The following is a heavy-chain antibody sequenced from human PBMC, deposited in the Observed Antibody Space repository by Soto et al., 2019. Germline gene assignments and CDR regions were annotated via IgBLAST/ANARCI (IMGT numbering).Heavy chain of an antibody. V-gene: IGHV3-23*01. D-gene: IGHD3-10*01. CDR2: ISGSGGST. Sequence: EVQLLESGGGLVQPGGSLRLSCAASGFTFSSYAMSWVRQAPGKGLEWVSAISGSGGSTYYADSVKGRFTISRDNSKNTLYLQMNSLRAEDTAVYYCAKDGTMVRGFRARAFDIWGQGTMVTVSS. J-gene: IGHJ3*02. CDR1: GFTFSSYA. CDR3: AKDGTMVRGFRARAFDI.